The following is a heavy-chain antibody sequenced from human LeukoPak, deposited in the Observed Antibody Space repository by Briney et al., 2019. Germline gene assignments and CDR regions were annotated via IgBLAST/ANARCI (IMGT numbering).Heavy chain of an antibody. CDR2: IHYNGST. V-gene: IGHV4-59*08. D-gene: IGHD2-8*01. J-gene: IGHJ4*02. Sequence: SETLSLTCTVSGGFLNSYYWNWVRLPPGKGLEWIGNIHYNGSTNYSPSLKSRLAISRDTSKNLVSLSLSSVTAADTALYFCARRTRYCTPAACHFDYWGQGIRVTVSS. CDR1: GGFLNSYY. CDR3: ARRTRYCTPAACHFDY.